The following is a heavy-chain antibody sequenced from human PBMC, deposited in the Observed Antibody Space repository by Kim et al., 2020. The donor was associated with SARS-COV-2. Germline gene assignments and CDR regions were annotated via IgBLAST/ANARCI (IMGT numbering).Heavy chain of an antibody. V-gene: IGHV4-38-2*02. CDR3: ARVVAFRDIPVEC. Sequence: SETLSLTCTVSGYSISSGYYWGWIRQPPGKGLEWIGSIYHSGSTYYNPSLKSRVTISVDTSKNQFSLKLSSVTAADTAVYYCARVVAFRDIPVECWGQGTLVTVSS. J-gene: IGHJ4*01. CDR1: GYSISSGYY. D-gene: IGHD3-3*01. CDR2: IYHSGST.